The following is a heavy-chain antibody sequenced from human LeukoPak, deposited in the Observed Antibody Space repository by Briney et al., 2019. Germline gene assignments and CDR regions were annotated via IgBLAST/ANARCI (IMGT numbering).Heavy chain of an antibody. V-gene: IGHV3-48*04. Sequence: GSLRLSCAASGFTFSSYSMNWVRQAPGKGLEWVSYISSGGSTIHYADSVKGRFTISRDNAKNSLYLQMNRLRAEDTAVYYCARDRTYYDSSGYRNNFDYWGQGTLVTVSS. D-gene: IGHD3-22*01. J-gene: IGHJ4*02. CDR2: ISSGGSTI. CDR3: ARDRTYYDSSGYRNNFDY. CDR1: GFTFSSYS.